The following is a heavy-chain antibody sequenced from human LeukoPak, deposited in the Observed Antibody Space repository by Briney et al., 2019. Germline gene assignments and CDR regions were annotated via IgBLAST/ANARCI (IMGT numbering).Heavy chain of an antibody. V-gene: IGHV1-46*01. CDR3: ARERDIVVVPAAPTPLLY. CDR1: GYTFTSYY. CDR2: INPSGGST. D-gene: IGHD2-2*01. Sequence: ASVTVSFKASGYTFTSYYMHWVRQAPGQGLEWMGIINPSGGSTSYAQKFQGRVTMTRDMSTSTVYMELSNLRSEDTAVYYCARERDIVVVPAAPTPLLYWGQGTLVTVSS. J-gene: IGHJ4*02.